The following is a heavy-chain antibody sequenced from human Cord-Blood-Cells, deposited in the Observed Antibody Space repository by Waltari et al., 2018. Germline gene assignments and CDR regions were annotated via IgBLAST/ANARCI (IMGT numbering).Heavy chain of an antibody. CDR1: GGSFSGYY. CDR2: INHCGSA. Sequence: QVQLQQWGAGLLKPSETLSLTCAVYGGSFSGYYWSWIRQPPGKGLEWLGEINHCGSANDNPSLKSGVTISVDTSKNQFSLKLSSVTAADTAVYYCARNRGVRGFGYYYGMDVWGQGTTVTVSS. J-gene: IGHJ6*02. CDR3: ARNRGVRGFGYYYGMDV. V-gene: IGHV4-34*01. D-gene: IGHD3-10*01.